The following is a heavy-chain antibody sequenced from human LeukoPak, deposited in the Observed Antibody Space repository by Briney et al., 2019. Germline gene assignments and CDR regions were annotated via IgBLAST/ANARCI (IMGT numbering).Heavy chain of an antibody. CDR1: GFTFSSYW. Sequence: GGSLRLPCAASGFTFSSYWMHWVRQAPGKGLVWVSRIHSDGRSTSYADSVKGRFTISRDNAKNTLYLQMNSLRADDTAVYYCARGGIAAGARGQGTLVTVSS. CDR2: IHSDGRST. CDR3: ARGGIAAGA. V-gene: IGHV3-74*01. J-gene: IGHJ4*02. D-gene: IGHD6-13*01.